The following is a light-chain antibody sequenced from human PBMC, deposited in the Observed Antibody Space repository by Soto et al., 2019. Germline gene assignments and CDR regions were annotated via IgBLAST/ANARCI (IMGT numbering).Light chain of an antibody. CDR3: QQYGSSPT. Sequence: EVVLTQSPATLSLSPGERATLSCRASQSVTNYLTWYQQKPGQAPRLLIYGASSRATGIPDRFSGSGSGTDFTLTISRLEPEDFAAYYCQQYGSSPTFGQGTKVDIK. CDR1: QSVTNY. J-gene: IGKJ1*01. V-gene: IGKV3-20*01. CDR2: GAS.